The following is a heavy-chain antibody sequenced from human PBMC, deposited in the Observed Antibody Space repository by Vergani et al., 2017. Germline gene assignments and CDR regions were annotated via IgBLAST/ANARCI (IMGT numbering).Heavy chain of an antibody. CDR3: ARDRRYCSGGSCYLDY. Sequence: QVQLVQSVAEVKKPGSSVKVSCKASGGTFSTYAISWVRQAPGKGLEWMGRLIPIFGTTNYAQNFQGRVTITADESTSTAYMELSSLRSEDTAVYYCARDRRYCSGGSCYLDYWGQGTLITVSS. D-gene: IGHD2-15*01. CDR2: LIPIFGTT. V-gene: IGHV1-69*13. J-gene: IGHJ4*02. CDR1: GGTFSTYA.